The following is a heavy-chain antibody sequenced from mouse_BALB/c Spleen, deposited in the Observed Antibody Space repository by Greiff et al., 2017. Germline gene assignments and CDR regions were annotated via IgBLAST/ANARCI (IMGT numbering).Heavy chain of an antibody. CDR3: AIYDYEAFAY. V-gene: IGHV1-80*01. CDR1: GYAFSSYW. D-gene: IGHD2-4*01. Sequence: VQLVESGAELVRPGSSVKISCKASGYAFSSYWMNWVKQRPGQGLEWIGQIYPGDGDTNYNGKFKGKATLTADKSSSTAYMQLSSLTSEDSAVYFCAIYDYEAFAYWGQGTLVTVSA. J-gene: IGHJ3*01. CDR2: IYPGDGDT.